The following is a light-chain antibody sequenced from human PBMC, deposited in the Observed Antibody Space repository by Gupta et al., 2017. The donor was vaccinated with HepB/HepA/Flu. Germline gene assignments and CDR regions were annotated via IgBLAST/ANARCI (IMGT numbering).Light chain of an antibody. J-gene: IGKJ2*01. CDR2: DAS. CDR1: QSVSSD. CDR3: QQRYNCSPHA. Sequence: EIVLTQSPATLSLPPGERATLPCRASQSVSSDLAWYQQKPGQAPRRLIYDASTRATDIPATCSSSGCCRAFSTTISSIVPSDVAVNYCQQRYNCSPHAFGQGTKLEIK. V-gene: IGKV3-11*02.